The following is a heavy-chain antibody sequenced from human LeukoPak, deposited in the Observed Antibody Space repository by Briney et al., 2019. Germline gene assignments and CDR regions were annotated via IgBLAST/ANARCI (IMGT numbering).Heavy chain of an antibody. Sequence: GGSLRLSCAASGLTFDDYAMHWVRQAPGKGLEWVSGISWNSGSIGYADSVKGRFTISRDNAKNSLYLQMNSLRAEDTALYYCAKANVLLWFGELFLFDYWGQGTLVTVSS. CDR3: AKANVLLWFGELFLFDY. CDR1: GLTFDDYA. V-gene: IGHV3-9*01. J-gene: IGHJ4*02. CDR2: ISWNSGSI. D-gene: IGHD3-10*01.